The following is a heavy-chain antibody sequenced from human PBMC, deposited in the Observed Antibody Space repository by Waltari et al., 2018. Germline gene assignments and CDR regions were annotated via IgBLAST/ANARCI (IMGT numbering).Heavy chain of an antibody. V-gene: IGHV3-21*01. Sequence: EVQLVESGGGLVKPVGCLRLSCAASGFTFSSSSMNWVRQAPGKGMEWVSSISSTSSYIYYADSVKGRFTISRDNAKNSLYLQMNSLRAEDTAVYYCARADAYGGSYYAEYFQHWGQGTLVTVSS. D-gene: IGHD1-26*01. CDR2: ISSTSSYI. CDR1: GFTFSSSS. J-gene: IGHJ1*01. CDR3: ARADAYGGSYYAEYFQH.